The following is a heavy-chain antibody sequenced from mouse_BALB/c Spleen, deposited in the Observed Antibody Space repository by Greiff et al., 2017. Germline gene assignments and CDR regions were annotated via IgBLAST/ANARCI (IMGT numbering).Heavy chain of an antibody. V-gene: IGHV1-12*01. Sequence: QVQLQQPGAELVKPGASVKMSCKASGYTFTSYNMHWVKQTPGQGLEWIGAIYPGNGDTSYNQKFKGKATLTADKSSSTAYMQLSSLTSEDSAVYYCARWHYYGSSYFDYWGQGTTLTVSS. J-gene: IGHJ2*01. CDR1: GYTFTSYN. CDR2: IYPGNGDT. D-gene: IGHD1-1*01. CDR3: ARWHYYGSSYFDY.